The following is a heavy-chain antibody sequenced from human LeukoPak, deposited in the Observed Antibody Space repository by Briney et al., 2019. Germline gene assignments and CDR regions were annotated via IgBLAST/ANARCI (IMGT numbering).Heavy chain of an antibody. D-gene: IGHD3-16*01. V-gene: IGHV4-4*02. J-gene: IGHJ5*02. Sequence: PSETLSLTCSVSGGSISSSNWWSWVRQPPGKGLEWIGEIYHSGSTNYNPSLESRVTISVDKSKNQFSLKLSSVTAADTAVYYCARWRVSLAFDPWGQGTLVTVSS. CDR3: ARWRVSLAFDP. CDR2: IYHSGST. CDR1: GGSISSSNW.